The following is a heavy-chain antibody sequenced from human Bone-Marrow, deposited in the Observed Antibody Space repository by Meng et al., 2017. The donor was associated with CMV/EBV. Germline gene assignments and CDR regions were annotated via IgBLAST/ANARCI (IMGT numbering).Heavy chain of an antibody. D-gene: IGHD6-19*01. V-gene: IGHV3-9*01. CDR2: ISWNSGST. J-gene: IGHJ4*02. CDR3: ARRVAGGAIDY. Sequence: SLKISCAASGFTFDDYAMHWVRQAPGKGLEWVSGISWNSGSTGYADSVKGRFTISRDNAKNSLYLQMNSLRAEDTALYYCARRVAGGAIDYWGQGTLVTVSS. CDR1: GFTFDDYA.